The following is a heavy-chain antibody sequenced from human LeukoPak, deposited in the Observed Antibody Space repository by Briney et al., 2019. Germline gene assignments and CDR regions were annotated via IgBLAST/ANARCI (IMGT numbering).Heavy chain of an antibody. D-gene: IGHD1-26*01. CDR1: GYTFTSYS. CDR2: INPSGGST. V-gene: IGHV1-46*01. CDR3: ARSRSGTYLLAY. J-gene: IGHJ4*02. Sequence: GASVKVSCKASGYTFTSYSIRWVRQAPGQGLKWLGIINPSGGSTTYAQKFQGRVTMTRDTSTSTVYMELSSLRSEDTAVYYCARSRSGTYLLAYWGQGTLVTVSS.